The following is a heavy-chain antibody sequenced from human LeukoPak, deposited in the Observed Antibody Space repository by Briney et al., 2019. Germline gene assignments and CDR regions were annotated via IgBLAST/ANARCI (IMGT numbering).Heavy chain of an antibody. CDR2: IYTSGST. CDR3: ARWGTLRFSPIDY. Sequence: SETLSLTCTVSGDSISSYSWSWIRQPAGKGLEWIGRIYTSGSTNFNPSLKSRVTMSVDTSKRQFSLKLSSVTAADTAVYYCARWGTLRFSPIDYWGQGTLVTVSS. V-gene: IGHV4-4*07. D-gene: IGHD3-3*01. J-gene: IGHJ4*02. CDR1: GDSISSYS.